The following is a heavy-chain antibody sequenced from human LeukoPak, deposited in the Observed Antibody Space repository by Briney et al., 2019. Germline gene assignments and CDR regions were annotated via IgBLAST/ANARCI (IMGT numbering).Heavy chain of an antibody. V-gene: IGHV3-9*01. CDR3: AKATVTTRYYYGMDV. D-gene: IGHD4-17*01. CDR2: ISWNSGSI. J-gene: IGHJ6*02. Sequence: PGGSLRLSCAASGFTFDDYAMHWVRQAPGKGLEWVSGISWNSGSIGYADSVKGRFTISRDNAKNSLYLQMNCLRAEDTALYYCAKATVTTRYYYGMDVWGQGTTVTVSS. CDR1: GFTFDDYA.